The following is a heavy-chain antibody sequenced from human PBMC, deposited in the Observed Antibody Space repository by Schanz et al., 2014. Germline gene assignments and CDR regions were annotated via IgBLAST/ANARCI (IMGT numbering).Heavy chain of an antibody. D-gene: IGHD3-10*01. J-gene: IGHJ4*02. V-gene: IGHV3-33*06. CDR2: IWYDGSNK. CDR3: AKYRGYYRVSGSYRELEY. CDR1: GFTFSSYG. Sequence: MQLLESGGGLIQPGGSLRLSCAASGFTFSSYGMHWVRQAPGKGLEWVAVIWYDGSNKYYADSVKGRFTISRDNSKNTLYLQMNSLRPEDTAVYYCAKYRGYYRVSGSYRELEYWGQGTLVTVSS.